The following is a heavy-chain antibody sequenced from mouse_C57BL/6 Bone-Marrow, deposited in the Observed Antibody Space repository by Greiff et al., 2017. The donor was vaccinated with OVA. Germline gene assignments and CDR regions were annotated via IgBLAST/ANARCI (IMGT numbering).Heavy chain of an antibody. J-gene: IGHJ2*01. CDR2: IDPENGDT. V-gene: IGHV14-4*01. CDR3: TSCGNFDY. CDR1: GFNIKDDY. Sequence: VQLQQSGAELVRPGASVKLSCTASGFNIKDDYMHWVKQRPEQGLEWIGWIDPENGDTEYASKFQGRATITADTSATTAYLQLSSLTSEDTAVYYCTSCGNFDYWGQGTTLTVSS. D-gene: IGHD1-1*02.